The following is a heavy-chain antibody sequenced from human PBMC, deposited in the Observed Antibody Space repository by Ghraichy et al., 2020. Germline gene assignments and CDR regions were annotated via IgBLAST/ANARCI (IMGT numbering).Heavy chain of an antibody. CDR3: TRRKAVGKLLFDY. J-gene: IGHJ4*02. CDR2: IRSKAYGGTT. CDR1: GFTFGDYA. Sequence: GGSLRLSCTASGFTFGDYAMSWFRQAPGKGLEWVGFIRSKAYGGTTEYAASVKGRFTISRDDSKSIAYLQMNSLKTEDTAVYYCTRRKAVGKLLFDYWGQGTLVTVSS. D-gene: IGHD3-10*01. V-gene: IGHV3-49*03.